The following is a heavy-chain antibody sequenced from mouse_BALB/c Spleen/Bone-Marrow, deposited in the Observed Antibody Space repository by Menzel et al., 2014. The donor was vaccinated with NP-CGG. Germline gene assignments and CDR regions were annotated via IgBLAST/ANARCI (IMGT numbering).Heavy chain of an antibody. CDR1: GYTFTEDT. V-gene: IGHV1-18*01. J-gene: IGHJ4*01. Sequence: EVQLVESGPELVKPGASVKISCKTSGYTFTEDTMHWVKQSHGKSLEWIGGINPNNGGTTYNQKFKGKATLTVDKSSSTAYMEPRSLTSEDSAVYYCARSWNYYVMGYWGQGTSVTVSA. CDR2: INPNNGGT. CDR3: ARSWNYYVMGY.